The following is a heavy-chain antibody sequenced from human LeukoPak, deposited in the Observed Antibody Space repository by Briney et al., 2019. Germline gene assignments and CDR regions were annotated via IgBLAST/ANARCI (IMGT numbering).Heavy chain of an antibody. D-gene: IGHD5-18*01. CDR3: AKGYRYVLPEY. J-gene: IGHJ4*02. CDR1: GYTFTSYW. V-gene: IGHV5-10-1*01. CDR2: IDSSDSYT. Sequence: GESPKISCKGSGYTFTSYWISWVRQMPGKGLEWMGTIDSSDSYTNYSPSFQGHVTISADKSISTAYVQRRRLKASDTAMYYCAKGYRYVLPEYWGQGTLVTVSS.